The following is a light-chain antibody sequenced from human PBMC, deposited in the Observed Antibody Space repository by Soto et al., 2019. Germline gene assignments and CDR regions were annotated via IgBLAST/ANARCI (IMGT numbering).Light chain of an antibody. J-gene: IGKJ1*01. V-gene: IGKV3-15*01. CDR1: QSVSSN. CDR3: QQYNNWPTR. Sequence: IVMTQSPATLSVSPGERATLSCRASQSVSSNLAWYQQKPGQAPRLLIYGASTRATGIPARFSGSGSGTEFTLTISSLQSEDFAVYYCQQYNNWPTRFGQGTKVDI. CDR2: GAS.